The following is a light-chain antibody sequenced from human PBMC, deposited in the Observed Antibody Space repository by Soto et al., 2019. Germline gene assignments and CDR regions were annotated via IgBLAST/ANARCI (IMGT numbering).Light chain of an antibody. V-gene: IGKV3-20*01. CDR3: QQYGNSPRT. CDR1: QSVSSTY. Sequence: EIVLTQSPGTLSLSPGERATLSCRASQSVSSTYVAWYQQKSGQAPRLLIYGASSRATGIPDRFSGSGSGTDFTLTISRLEPEDSAVYYCQQYGNSPRTFGQGTKVEIK. J-gene: IGKJ1*01. CDR2: GAS.